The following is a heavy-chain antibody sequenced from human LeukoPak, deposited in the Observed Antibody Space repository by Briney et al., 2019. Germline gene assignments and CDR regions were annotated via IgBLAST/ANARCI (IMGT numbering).Heavy chain of an antibody. Sequence: SQTLSLTCTVSGGSISSGDYYWSWIRQPPGKGLEWIGYIYYSGSTYYNPSLKSRVTISVDTSKNQFSLKLSSVTAADTAVYYCARGPRIVVWVAATHYCFDPWGQGTLVTVSS. J-gene: IGHJ5*02. V-gene: IGHV4-30-4*01. CDR3: ARGPRIVVWVAATHYCFDP. CDR1: GGSISSGDYY. D-gene: IGHD2-15*01. CDR2: IYYSGST.